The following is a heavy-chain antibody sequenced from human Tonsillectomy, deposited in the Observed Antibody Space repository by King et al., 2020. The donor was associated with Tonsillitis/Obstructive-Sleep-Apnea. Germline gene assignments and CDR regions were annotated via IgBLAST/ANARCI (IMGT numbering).Heavy chain of an antibody. J-gene: IGHJ4*02. CDR1: GGSISSSSYY. CDR3: ARHKVNRGSSCYWVDY. Sequence: QLQESGPGLVKPSETLSLTCTVSGGSISSSSYYWGWIRQPPGKGLVWIGSIDYSGSTYYNPSLKSRVTISVNTSKNQFSLKLSSVTAAVTAVYYCARHKVNRGSSCYWVDYWGQGTLVTVSS. V-gene: IGHV4-39*01. CDR2: IDYSGST. D-gene: IGHD3-22*01.